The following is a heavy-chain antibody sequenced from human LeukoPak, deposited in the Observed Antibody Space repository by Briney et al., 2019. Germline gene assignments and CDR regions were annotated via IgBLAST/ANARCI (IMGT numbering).Heavy chain of an antibody. V-gene: IGHV3-23*01. Sequence: PGGSLRLSCEASGFTFSAYAMTWVRQAPGEGLEWVSSNGSDYKPPSSESVKGGFAISRDNSKNTLFLQLHNLRVEDTALYYCAKDLHYYEAMDVWGQGTTVTVSS. CDR3: AKDLHYYEAMDV. CDR1: GFTFSAYA. CDR2: NGSDYKP. J-gene: IGHJ6*02. D-gene: IGHD3-22*01.